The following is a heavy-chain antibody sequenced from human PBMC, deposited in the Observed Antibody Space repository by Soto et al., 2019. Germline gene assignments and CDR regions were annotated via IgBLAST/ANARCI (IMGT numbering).Heavy chain of an antibody. D-gene: IGHD1-1*01. CDR3: VHREKILERPYYYYYYGMDV. CDR1: GGSFSGYY. CDR2: INHSGST. Sequence: QVQLQQWGAGLLKPSETLSLTCAVYGGSFSGYYWSWIRQPPGKGLEWIGEINHSGSTNYNPSLKSRVTISVDTSKNQFSLKLSSVTAADTAVYYCVHREKILERPYYYYYYGMDVWGQGTTVTVSS. J-gene: IGHJ6*02. V-gene: IGHV4-34*01.